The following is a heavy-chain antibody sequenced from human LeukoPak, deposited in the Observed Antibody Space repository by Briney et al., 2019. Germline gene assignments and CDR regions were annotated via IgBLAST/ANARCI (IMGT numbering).Heavy chain of an antibody. J-gene: IGHJ4*02. CDR3: AKDAALFQIYPTYFDF. CDR2: LTGSGDIT. D-gene: IGHD2/OR15-2a*01. V-gene: IGHV3-23*01. Sequence: GGSLRLSCAVSGFTFSNYALSWARQPPGKGLEWLSALTGSGDITYYADSEKGWFTVSRNISKNTLYLQMNSLRAENTAVYYGAKDAALFQIYPTYFDFWGRGTLVAVSS. CDR1: GFTFSNYA.